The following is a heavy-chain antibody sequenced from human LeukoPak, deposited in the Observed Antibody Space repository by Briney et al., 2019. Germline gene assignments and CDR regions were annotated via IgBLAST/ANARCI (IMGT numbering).Heavy chain of an antibody. CDR2: IVVGSGNT. J-gene: IGHJ6*03. CDR3: AARGRLVDYYMDV. CDR1: GFTFTSSA. D-gene: IGHD1-26*01. V-gene: IGHV1-58*01. Sequence: TSVKVSCKASGFTFTSSAVQWVRQARGQRLERIGWIVVGSGNTNYAQKFQERVTITRDMSTSTAYMELSSLRSEDTAVYYCAARGRLVDYYMDVWGKGTTVTVSS.